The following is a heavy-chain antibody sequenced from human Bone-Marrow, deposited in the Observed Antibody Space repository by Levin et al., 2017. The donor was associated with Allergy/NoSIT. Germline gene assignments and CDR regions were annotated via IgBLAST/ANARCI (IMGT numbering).Heavy chain of an antibody. CDR3: AKHHSTSPRYGMDV. Sequence: GGSLRLSCAASDFTFSNYAMSWVRQAPGKGLEWVSGISANGGSTFYADSVQGRFTISKDDSKNTLYLQMSSLRPEDTALYYCAKHHSTSPRYGMDVWGQGTKVTVSS. CDR1: DFTFSNYA. CDR2: ISANGGST. J-gene: IGHJ6*02. D-gene: IGHD2-2*01. V-gene: IGHV3-23*01.